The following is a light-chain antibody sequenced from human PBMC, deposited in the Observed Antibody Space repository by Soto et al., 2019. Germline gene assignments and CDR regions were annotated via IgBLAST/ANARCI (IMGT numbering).Light chain of an antibody. CDR3: TSYTSSGTLEV. CDR2: EVR. V-gene: IGLV2-14*01. CDR1: SRDVGDYNY. Sequence: SALTQPASVSGSPGQSITISCTGTSRDVGDYNYVSWYQHHPGKAPKLMIYEVRNRPSGVSNRFSGSKSGNTASLTISGLXAEDEADYYCTSYTSSGTLEVFGTGTKVTVL. J-gene: IGLJ1*01.